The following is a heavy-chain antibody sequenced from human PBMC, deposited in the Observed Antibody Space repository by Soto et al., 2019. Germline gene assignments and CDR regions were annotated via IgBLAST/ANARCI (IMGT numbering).Heavy chain of an antibody. V-gene: IGHV3-48*03. J-gene: IGHJ4*02. CDR2: ISSSGSTI. Sequence: GGSLRLSCAASGFTFSSYEMNWVRQSPGKGLEWVSYISSSGSTIYYADSVKGRFTISRDNAKNSLYLQMNSLRAEDTAVYYCARRAAAVNHPLDYWGQGTLVTVSS. CDR1: GFTFSSYE. D-gene: IGHD6-13*01. CDR3: ARRAAAVNHPLDY.